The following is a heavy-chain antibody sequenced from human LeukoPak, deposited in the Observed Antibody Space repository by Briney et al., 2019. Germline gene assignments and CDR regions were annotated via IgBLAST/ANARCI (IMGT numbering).Heavy chain of an antibody. D-gene: IGHD4-17*01. CDR2: ISPDGSYT. J-gene: IGHJ5*02. Sequence: PGGSLRLSCAGSGFIFSDFYINWIRQSPGKGLEWLAYISPDGSYTTYGDSVKGRFVISRDNAKNSVSLQMNSLRAEDTAVYHCAKDWGYGDYGWFDPWGQGTLVTVSS. CDR1: GFIFSDFY. V-gene: IGHV3-11*05. CDR3: AKDWGYGDYGWFDP.